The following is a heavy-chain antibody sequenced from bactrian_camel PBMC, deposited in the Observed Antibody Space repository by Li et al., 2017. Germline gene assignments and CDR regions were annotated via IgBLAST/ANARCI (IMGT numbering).Heavy chain of an antibody. CDR1: VDINMRKC. J-gene: IGHJ4*01. D-gene: IGHD3*01. CDR3: AADTNCRVGCMVLADAADWPI. Sequence: HVQLVESGGGSVQAGGSLRLSCAASVDINMRKCMGWFRQVPGKEREGVAMIGSSGSPSYADDVKGRFTISKDRAQNLLYLQMNSLKSEDTAMYYCAADTNCRVGCMVLADAADWPIWGQGTQVTVS. V-gene: IGHV3S53*01. CDR2: IGSSGSP.